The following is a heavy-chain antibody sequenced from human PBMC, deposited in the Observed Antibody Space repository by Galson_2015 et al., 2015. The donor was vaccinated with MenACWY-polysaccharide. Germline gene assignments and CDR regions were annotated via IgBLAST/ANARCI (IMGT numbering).Heavy chain of an antibody. J-gene: IGHJ5*02. D-gene: IGHD2-15*01. CDR3: AKGGSYDTANWFDP. Sequence: SLRLSCAASGFTFDDHAMHWVRHAPGKGLEWVSGISWNSGRRGYADSVKGRFTISRDNAKNSLYLQMNSLRAEDTALYYCAKGGSYDTANWFDPWGQGTLVTVSS. CDR2: ISWNSGRR. V-gene: IGHV3-9*01. CDR1: GFTFDDHA.